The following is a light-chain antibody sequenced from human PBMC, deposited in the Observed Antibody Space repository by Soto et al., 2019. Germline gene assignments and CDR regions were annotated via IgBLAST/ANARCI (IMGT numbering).Light chain of an antibody. Sequence: QSVLTQPASVSGSPGQSITISYTGTSSDVGGYEYVSWYQQHPGKAPKRIIYDVSDRPSGVSNRFSGSKSGNTASLAISGLQAEDEADYYCSSYTTSSPLGVFGTGTKVTVL. CDR1: SSDVGGYEY. J-gene: IGLJ1*01. CDR3: SSYTTSSPLGV. V-gene: IGLV2-14*03. CDR2: DVS.